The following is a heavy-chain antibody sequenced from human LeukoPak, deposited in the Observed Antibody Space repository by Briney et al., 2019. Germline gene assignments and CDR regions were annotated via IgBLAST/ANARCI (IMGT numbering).Heavy chain of an antibody. V-gene: IGHV3-11*04. D-gene: IGHD3-16*02. CDR2: ISSSGSTI. Sequence: GGSLRLSCAASGFTFSDYYMSWIRQAPGKGLEWVSYISSSGSTIYYADSMKGRFTISRDDAKNSLYLQMNTLRAEDTALYYCARHRTASDYWGQGTLVTVSS. CDR3: ARHRTASDY. CDR1: GFTFSDYY. J-gene: IGHJ4*02.